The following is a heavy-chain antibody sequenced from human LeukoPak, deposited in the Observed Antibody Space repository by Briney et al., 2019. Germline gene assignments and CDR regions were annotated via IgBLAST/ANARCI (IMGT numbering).Heavy chain of an antibody. V-gene: IGHV3-74*01. Sequence: GGSLRLSCAASGFTFSSYWMHWVRQAPGKGLVWVSRINSDGSSTSYADSVKGRFTISRDNAKNTLYLQMNSLRAEDTAVYYCARVYVGTSTTYPFDSWGQGTLVPVSS. CDR2: INSDGSST. CDR3: ARVYVGTSTTYPFDS. J-gene: IGHJ4*02. D-gene: IGHD3-16*01. CDR1: GFTFSSYW.